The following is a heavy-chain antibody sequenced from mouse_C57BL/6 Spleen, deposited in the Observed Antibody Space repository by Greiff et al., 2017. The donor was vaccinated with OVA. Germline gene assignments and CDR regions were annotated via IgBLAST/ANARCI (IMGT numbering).Heavy chain of an antibody. CDR2: FHPYNDDT. J-gene: IGHJ4*01. V-gene: IGHV1-47*01. CDR1: GYTFTTYP. CDR3: ARMSYDYDEGYAMDY. Sequence: QVQLQQSGAELVKPGASVKMSCKASGYTFTTYPIEWMKQNHGKSLEWIGNFHPYNDDTKYNEKFKGKATLTVEKSSSTIYLELSRLTSDDSAVYYCARMSYDYDEGYAMDYWGQGTSVTVSS. D-gene: IGHD2-4*01.